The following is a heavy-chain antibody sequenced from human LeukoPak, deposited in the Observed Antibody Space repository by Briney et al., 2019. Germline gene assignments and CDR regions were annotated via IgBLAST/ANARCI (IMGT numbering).Heavy chain of an antibody. CDR1: GFTFSSYW. CDR2: MNIDGSEK. V-gene: IGHV3-7*01. Sequence: PGGSLRLSCAASGFTFSSYWMGWVRQAPGKRLEWVANMNIDGSEKYYADSAKGRFTISRDNARNSVYLQMNSLRVEDTAVYYCVRDPVEWELLLDYWGQGTLVTVSS. J-gene: IGHJ4*02. D-gene: IGHD1-26*01. CDR3: VRDPVEWELLLDY.